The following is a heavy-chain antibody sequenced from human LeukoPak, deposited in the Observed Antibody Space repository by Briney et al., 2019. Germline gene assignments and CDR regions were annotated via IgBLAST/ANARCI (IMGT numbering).Heavy chain of an antibody. CDR1: GFTFSSYW. V-gene: IGHV3-74*01. CDR2: INSDGSST. D-gene: IGHD6-6*01. CDR3: ARGLSGYASSLGY. Sequence: PGGSLRLSCAASGFTFSSYWMHWVRQAPGKGLVWVSRINSDGSSTSYADSVRGRFSISRDNAKNTLYLQMNSLKAEDTVVYYCARGLSGYASSLGYWGQGTLVTVSA. J-gene: IGHJ4*02.